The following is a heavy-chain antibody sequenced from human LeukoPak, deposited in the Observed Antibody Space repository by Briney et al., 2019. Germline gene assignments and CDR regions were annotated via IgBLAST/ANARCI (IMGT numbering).Heavy chain of an antibody. Sequence: SETLSLTCTVSGGSISSGGYYWSWIRQHPGKGLEWIGYIYYSGSTYYNPSLKSRITISVDTSKNQFSLKLSSVTAADTAVYYCARDSRIAAAAPGAYYYYGMDVWGKGTTVTVSS. D-gene: IGHD6-13*01. CDR2: IYYSGST. J-gene: IGHJ6*04. CDR3: ARDSRIAAAAPGAYYYYGMDV. CDR1: GGSISSGGYY. V-gene: IGHV4-31*03.